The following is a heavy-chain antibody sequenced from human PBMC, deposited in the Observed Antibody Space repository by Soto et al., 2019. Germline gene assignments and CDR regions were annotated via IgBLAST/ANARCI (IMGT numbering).Heavy chain of an antibody. V-gene: IGHV1-18*01. CDR3: ARDEAYKWNDGGWFDP. J-gene: IGHJ5*02. CDR1: GYTFTSYG. CDR2: ISAYNGNT. Sequence: QVQLVQSGAEVKKPGASVKVSCKASGYTFTSYGISWVRQASGQGLEWRGWISAYNGNTKYAQKLQGRVTMTTDTSTSTAYMELRSLRSDDTAVYYCARDEAYKWNDGGWFDPWGQGTLVTVSS. D-gene: IGHD1-1*01.